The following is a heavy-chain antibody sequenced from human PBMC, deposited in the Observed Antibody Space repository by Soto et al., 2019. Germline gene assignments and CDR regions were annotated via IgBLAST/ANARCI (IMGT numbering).Heavy chain of an antibody. D-gene: IGHD3-22*01. Sequence: QEQLVQSGAEVKKSGSSVKVSCKDTGGLFSSYAVSWVRQAPGQGLEWMGGIIPVFDTVYYAQKFQGRVTITADDSTNTAYMELRSLRSEDTAMYYCARGGSGYVWFNEFWGQGTLVTVSS. CDR3: ARGGSGYVWFNEF. V-gene: IGHV1-69*01. CDR1: GGLFSSYA. CDR2: IIPVFDTV. J-gene: IGHJ4*02.